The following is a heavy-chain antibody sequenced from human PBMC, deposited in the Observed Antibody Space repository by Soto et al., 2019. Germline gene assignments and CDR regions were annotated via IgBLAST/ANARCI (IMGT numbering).Heavy chain of an antibody. Sequence: PGGSLRLSCAASGFTFNTYGMHWVRQAPGRGLEWVAVIWYDGSIKYYADSVKGRFTISRDNSKNTLYLQMSSLRAEDTAVYYCARELYDFWSGYYGREKGYWGQGT. D-gene: IGHD3-3*01. CDR1: GFTFNTYG. CDR2: IWYDGSIK. J-gene: IGHJ4*02. CDR3: ARELYDFWSGYYGREKGY. V-gene: IGHV3-33*01.